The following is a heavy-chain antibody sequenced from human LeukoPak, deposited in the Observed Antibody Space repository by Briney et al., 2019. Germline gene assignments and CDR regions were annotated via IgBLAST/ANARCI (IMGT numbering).Heavy chain of an antibody. CDR2: IRYDGSNK. Sequence: GGSLRLSCAASGFTFSSYGMHWVRQAPGKGLEWVAFIRYDGSNKYYADSVKGRFTISRDNSKNTLYLQMNSLRAEDTAVYYCAKDTPDYDFWSGPFGYYYMDVWGKGTTVTVSS. V-gene: IGHV3-30*02. J-gene: IGHJ6*03. CDR3: AKDTPDYDFWSGPFGYYYMDV. CDR1: GFTFSSYG. D-gene: IGHD3-3*01.